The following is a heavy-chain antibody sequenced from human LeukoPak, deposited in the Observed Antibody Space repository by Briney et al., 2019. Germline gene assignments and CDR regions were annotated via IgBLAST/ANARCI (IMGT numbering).Heavy chain of an antibody. CDR1: GFTFSSYG. V-gene: IGHV3-30*18. J-gene: IGHJ6*02. D-gene: IGHD6-13*01. CDR3: AKIAAAGSYGMDV. Sequence: GGSLRLSCAASGFTFSSYGMHWVSQAPGKGLEWVAVISYDGSNKYYADSVKGRFTISRDNSKNTLYLQMNSLRAEDTAVYYCAKIAAAGSYGMDVWGQGTTVTVSS. CDR2: ISYDGSNK.